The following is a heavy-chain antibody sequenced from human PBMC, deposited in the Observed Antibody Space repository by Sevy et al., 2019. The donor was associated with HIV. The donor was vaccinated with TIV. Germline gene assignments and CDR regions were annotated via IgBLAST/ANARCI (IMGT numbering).Heavy chain of an antibody. CDR1: RGTFSSYA. J-gene: IGHJ5*02. D-gene: IGHD3-3*01. CDR2: IIPIFGTA. Sequence: ASVKVSCKASRGTFSSYAISWVRQAPGQGLEWMGGIIPIFGTANYAQKFQGRVTITADKSTSKAYMELSSLGSEDTAVYYCARDVGYYDFWSGYLEGYNWFDPWGQGTLVTVSS. V-gene: IGHV1-69*06. CDR3: ARDVGYYDFWSGYLEGYNWFDP.